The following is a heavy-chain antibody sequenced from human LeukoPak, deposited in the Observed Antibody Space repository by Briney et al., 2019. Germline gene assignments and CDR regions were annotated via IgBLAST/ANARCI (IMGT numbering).Heavy chain of an antibody. CDR1: GFTFSDHY. J-gene: IGHJ4*02. D-gene: IGHD5-18*01. V-gene: IGHV3-72*01. Sequence: GGSLRLSCAASGFTFSDHYMDWVRQAPGKGLEWVGLTRNKANSYTTEYAASVKGRFTISRDDSKNSLYLQMNSLKTEDTAVYYCARGGGGYSYGTYYFDYWGQGTLVTVSS. CDR2: TRNKANSYTT. CDR3: ARGGGGYSYGTYYFDY.